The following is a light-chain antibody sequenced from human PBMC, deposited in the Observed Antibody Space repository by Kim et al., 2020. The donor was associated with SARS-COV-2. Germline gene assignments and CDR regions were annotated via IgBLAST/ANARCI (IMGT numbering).Light chain of an antibody. Sequence: VNISCTGRSYNSGAGYGVHWYQQLPGTAPKLLIYGNNNRPSGVPDRFSGSKSGTSASLAITGLQAEDEADYYCQSYDSSLSGSIVFGGGTKVTVL. CDR1: SYNSGAGYG. J-gene: IGLJ3*02. CDR2: GNN. CDR3: QSYDSSLSGSIV. V-gene: IGLV1-40*01.